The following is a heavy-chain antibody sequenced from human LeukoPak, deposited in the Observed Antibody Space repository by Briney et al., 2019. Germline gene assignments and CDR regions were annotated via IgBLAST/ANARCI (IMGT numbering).Heavy chain of an antibody. V-gene: IGHV3-7*01. Sequence: PGGSLRLSCAASGFIISEYWMSWVRQGPGKGLEWVAYINKDGSEKQYGDSVKGRFSISRDNAKNSVYLQMNSLRVEDTAVYYCIKKTDHGMDVWGQGTTVTVSS. CDR2: INKDGSEK. J-gene: IGHJ6*02. CDR3: IKKTDHGMDV. CDR1: GFIISEYW.